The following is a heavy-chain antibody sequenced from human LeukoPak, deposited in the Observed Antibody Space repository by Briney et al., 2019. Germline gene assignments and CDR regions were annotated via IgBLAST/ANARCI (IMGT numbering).Heavy chain of an antibody. CDR2: INPNSGGT. CDR3: AKTTVTEYYFDY. D-gene: IGHD4-17*01. Sequence: ASVKVSCKASGYTFTGYYMHWVRQAPGQGLEWMGWINPNSGGTNYAQKFQGRVTMTRDMSISTAYMELSRLRSDDTAVYYCAKTTVTEYYFDYWGQGTLVTVSS. J-gene: IGHJ4*02. CDR1: GYTFTGYY. V-gene: IGHV1-2*02.